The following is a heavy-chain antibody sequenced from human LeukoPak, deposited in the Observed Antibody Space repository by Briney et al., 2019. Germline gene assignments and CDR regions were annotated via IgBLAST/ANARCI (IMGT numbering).Heavy chain of an antibody. CDR2: ISYDGSNK. Sequence: GGSLRLSCAASGFTFSCYGMHWVRQAPGKWLEWVAVISYDGSNKYYADSVKGRFTISRDNSKNTLYLQMNSLRAEDTAVYYCAKANYYDSSGYSADYWGQGTLVTVSS. CDR1: GFTFSCYG. V-gene: IGHV3-30*18. D-gene: IGHD3-22*01. CDR3: AKANYYDSSGYSADY. J-gene: IGHJ4*02.